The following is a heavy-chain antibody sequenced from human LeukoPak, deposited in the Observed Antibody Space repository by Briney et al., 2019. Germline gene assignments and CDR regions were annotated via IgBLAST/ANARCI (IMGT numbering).Heavy chain of an antibody. Sequence: GGSLRLSCAASGFTFSSYVMHWVRQAPGKGLEWVAFIRYDGSNKYYADSVKGRFTISRDNSKNTLYLQMNSLRAEDTAVYYCAKDRAIDYGGNPGGFDYWGQGTLVTVSS. CDR2: IRYDGSNK. V-gene: IGHV3-30*02. J-gene: IGHJ4*02. D-gene: IGHD4-23*01. CDR3: AKDRAIDYGGNPGGFDY. CDR1: GFTFSSYV.